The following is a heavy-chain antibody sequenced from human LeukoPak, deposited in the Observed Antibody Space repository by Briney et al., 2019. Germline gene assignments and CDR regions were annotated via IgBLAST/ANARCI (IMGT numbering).Heavy chain of an antibody. Sequence: SETLSLTCTVSGYSISSGYYWGWIRQPPGKGLEWIGSIYHSGSTYYNPSLKSRVTISVDTSKNQFSLKLSSVTATDTAVYYCAKDPHPYCSYTSCSYYFDYWGQGTLVTVSS. D-gene: IGHD2-2*01. V-gene: IGHV4-38-2*02. J-gene: IGHJ4*02. CDR1: GYSISSGYY. CDR3: AKDPHPYCSYTSCSYYFDY. CDR2: IYHSGST.